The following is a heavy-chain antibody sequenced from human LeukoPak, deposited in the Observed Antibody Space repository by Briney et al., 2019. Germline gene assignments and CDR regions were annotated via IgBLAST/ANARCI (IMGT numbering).Heavy chain of an antibody. CDR3: ARDRLLVGATSDYYYGMDV. Sequence: SETLSLTCTVSGGSISSCYWSWIRQPTGKGLEWIGYIYYSGSTNYNPSLKSRVTISVDTSKNQFSLKLSSVTAADTAVYYCARDRLLVGATSDYYYGMDVWGQGTTVTVSS. D-gene: IGHD1-26*01. V-gene: IGHV4-59*01. CDR1: GGSISSCY. CDR2: IYYSGST. J-gene: IGHJ6*02.